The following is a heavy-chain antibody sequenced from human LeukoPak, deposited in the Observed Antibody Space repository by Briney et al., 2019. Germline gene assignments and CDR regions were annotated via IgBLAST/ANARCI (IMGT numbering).Heavy chain of an antibody. Sequence: SETLSLTCAVYGGSFSGYYWSWIRLPPGKGLEWIGEINHSGSTNYNPSLKSRVTISVDTSKNQFSLKLSSVTAADTAVYYCARSHIGSSGYLLVRPRAPDYWGQGTLVTVSS. CDR1: GGSFSGYY. D-gene: IGHD3-22*01. V-gene: IGHV4-34*01. J-gene: IGHJ4*02. CDR3: ARSHIGSSGYLLVRPRAPDY. CDR2: INHSGST.